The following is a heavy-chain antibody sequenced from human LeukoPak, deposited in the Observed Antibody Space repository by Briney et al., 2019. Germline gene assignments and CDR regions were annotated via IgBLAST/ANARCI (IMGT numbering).Heavy chain of an antibody. Sequence: ASVKVSCTASGYTFTGYYMHWVRQAPGQGLEWMGWINPNSGGTNYAQKFQGRVTMTRDTSISTAYMELSRLRSDDTAVYYCARVRTYTMVRGGLDAFDIWGQGTMVTVSS. CDR1: GYTFTGYY. V-gene: IGHV1-2*02. CDR2: INPNSGGT. D-gene: IGHD3-10*01. J-gene: IGHJ3*02. CDR3: ARVRTYTMVRGGLDAFDI.